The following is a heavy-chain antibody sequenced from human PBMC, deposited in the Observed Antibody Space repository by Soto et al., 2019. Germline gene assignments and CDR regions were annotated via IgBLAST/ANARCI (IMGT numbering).Heavy chain of an antibody. Sequence: QVQLVESGGGVVQPGRSLRLSCAASGFIFSSYGMHWVRQAPGKGLEWVAGISYHGINTYYADSVKGRVTISRDNSKNALYLQMNSLRPEDTAVYYCAKYAGYGEHGDWFDPWGQGTLVTVSS. CDR1: GFIFSSYG. J-gene: IGHJ5*02. CDR3: AKYAGYGEHGDWFDP. V-gene: IGHV3-30*18. CDR2: ISYHGINT. D-gene: IGHD4-17*01.